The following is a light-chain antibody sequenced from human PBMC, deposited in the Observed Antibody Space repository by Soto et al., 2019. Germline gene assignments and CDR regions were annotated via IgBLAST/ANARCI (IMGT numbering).Light chain of an antibody. CDR2: AAS. J-gene: IGKJ4*01. CDR3: QQTYTTRALT. Sequence: DIQMTQSPTSLSASVGDRVPITCRARQDINSYLNWYQHKPGKSPKLLIYAASSLQSGVPSRFSGSESGTDFTLTINSLQPDDSAIYYCQQTYTTRALTFGGGTKVDI. CDR1: QDINSY. V-gene: IGKV1-39*01.